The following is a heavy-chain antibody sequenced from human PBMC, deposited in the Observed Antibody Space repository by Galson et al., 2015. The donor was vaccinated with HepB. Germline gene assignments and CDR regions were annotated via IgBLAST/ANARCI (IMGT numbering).Heavy chain of an antibody. V-gene: IGHV4-59*01. J-gene: IGHJ5*02. CDR2: IYYSGST. CDR3: ARGGRTKLELSSDP. CDR1: GGSISSYY. Sequence: SETLSLTCTVSGGSISSYYWSWIRQPPGKGLEWIGYIYYSGSTNYNPSLKSRVTISVDTSKNQFSLKLSSVTAADTAVYYCARGGRTKLELSSDPWGQGTLVTVSS. D-gene: IGHD1-7*01.